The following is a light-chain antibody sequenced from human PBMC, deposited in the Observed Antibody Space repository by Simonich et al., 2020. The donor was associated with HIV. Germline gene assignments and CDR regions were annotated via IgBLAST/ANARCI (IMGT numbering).Light chain of an antibody. CDR1: QDIKNY. CDR3: QQYDELPYT. Sequence: DIQMTQSPSSLSAYVGDRVTITCHASQDIKNYLNWYQLKPGKAPKLLIYGASNLETGVPSRFSGSGSGSDFTFTISSLQPADIATYYCQQYDELPYTFGQGTKLEIK. CDR2: GAS. V-gene: IGKV1-33*01. J-gene: IGKJ2*01.